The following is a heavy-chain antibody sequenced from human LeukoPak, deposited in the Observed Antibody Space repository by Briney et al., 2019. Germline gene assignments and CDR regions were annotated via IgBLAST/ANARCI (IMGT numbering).Heavy chain of an antibody. J-gene: IGHJ3*02. CDR2: ISWSSGSI. CDR1: GFTFDDYA. D-gene: IGHD3-10*01. Sequence: PGGSLRLSCAASGFTFDDYAMHWVRQAPGKGLEWVSGISWSSGSIGYADSVKGRFTISRDNAKNSLYLQMNSLRAEDTALYYCAKADGITMVDGDAFDIWGQGTMVTVSS. CDR3: AKADGITMVDGDAFDI. V-gene: IGHV3-9*01.